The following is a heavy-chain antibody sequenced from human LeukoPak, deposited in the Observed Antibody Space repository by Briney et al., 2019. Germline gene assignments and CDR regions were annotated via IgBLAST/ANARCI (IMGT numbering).Heavy chain of an antibody. V-gene: IGHV4-39*07. CDR2: IYYSGST. CDR3: ARDHGGNPEFDY. CDR1: GGSISSSSYY. J-gene: IGHJ4*02. Sequence: SETLSLTCTVSGGSISSSSYYWGWIRQPPGKGLEWIGSIYYSGSTYYNPSLKSRVTISVDTSKNQFSLKLSSVTAADTAVYYCARDHGGNPEFDYWGQRTLVTVSS. D-gene: IGHD4-23*01.